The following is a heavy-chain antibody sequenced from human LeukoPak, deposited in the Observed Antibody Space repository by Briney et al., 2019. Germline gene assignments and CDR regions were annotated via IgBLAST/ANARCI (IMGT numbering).Heavy chain of an antibody. CDR2: ISSSSDTI. D-gene: IGHD5-12*01. CDR3: AKDTTPLASYFDY. Sequence: GGSLRLSCSASGFTFSSYSMNWVRQAPGKGLEWISYISSSSDTIYYAGSVKGRFTISRDNAKNSLFLQMNSLRAEDMALYYCAKDTTPLASYFDYWGQGTLVTVSS. J-gene: IGHJ4*02. V-gene: IGHV3-48*01. CDR1: GFTFSSYS.